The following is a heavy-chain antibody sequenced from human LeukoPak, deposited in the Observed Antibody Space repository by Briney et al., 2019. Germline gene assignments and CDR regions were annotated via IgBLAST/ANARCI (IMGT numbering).Heavy chain of an antibody. CDR3: ATGVGYCSGGSCYSYPYFDY. CDR2: IIPIFGTA. CDR1: GGTFSSYA. Sequence: SVKVSCKASGGTFSSYAISWVRQAPGQGLEWMGGIIPIFGTANYAQKFQGRVTMTEDTSTDTAYMELSSLRSEDTAVYYCATGVGYCSGGSCYSYPYFDYWGQGTLVTVSS. V-gene: IGHV1-69*06. D-gene: IGHD2-15*01. J-gene: IGHJ4*02.